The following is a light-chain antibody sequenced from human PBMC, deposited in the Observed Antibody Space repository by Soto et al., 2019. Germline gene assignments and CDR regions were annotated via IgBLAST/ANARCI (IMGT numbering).Light chain of an antibody. CDR1: QSILYSTNNKNY. V-gene: IGKV4-1*01. CDR2: WAS. Sequence: DIVMTQSPDSLAVSLGERATINCKSSQSILYSTNNKNYLAWYQQKPGQPPKLLIYWASTRESGVPDRFSGSGSGTDFTLTICSLQAEDVAVYYCQQYYSLPLTFGGGTKVEIK. J-gene: IGKJ4*01. CDR3: QQYYSLPLT.